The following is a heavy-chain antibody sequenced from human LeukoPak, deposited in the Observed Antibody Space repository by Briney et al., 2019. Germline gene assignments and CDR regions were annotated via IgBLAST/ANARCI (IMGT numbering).Heavy chain of an antibody. V-gene: IGHV3-23*01. J-gene: IGHJ4*02. Sequence: GGSLRLSCAASGFTFSSNAMSWVRQAPGKGLECVSAISGSTGSTFYADSVRGRFTISRDNSKSTLYLQMNSLRAEDTAIYYCAKDLRCSSWGQGTLVTVSS. CDR3: AKDLRCSS. CDR2: ISGSTGST. CDR1: GFTFSSNA. D-gene: IGHD6-13*01.